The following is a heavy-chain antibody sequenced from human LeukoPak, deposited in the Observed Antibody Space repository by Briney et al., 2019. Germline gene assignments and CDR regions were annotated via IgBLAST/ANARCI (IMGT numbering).Heavy chain of an antibody. J-gene: IGHJ4*02. CDR3: ARVSAVWLQSLGY. Sequence: ASVKVSCKASGYTFTSYDINWVRQAPGQGLEWMGWMNRNSGNTGYAQKFQGRVTLTRNTSISTAYMELSSLRSEDTAVYYCARVSAVWLQSLGYWGQGTLVTVSS. CDR1: GYTFTSYD. V-gene: IGHV1-8*01. D-gene: IGHD5-24*01. CDR2: MNRNSGNT.